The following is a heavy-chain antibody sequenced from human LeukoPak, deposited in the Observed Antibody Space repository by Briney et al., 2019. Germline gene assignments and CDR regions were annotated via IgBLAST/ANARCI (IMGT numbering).Heavy chain of an antibody. V-gene: IGHV1-2*02. J-gene: IGHJ4*02. D-gene: IGHD3-3*01. CDR3: ATAFGAVDFDY. CDR1: GYTFTVYY. Sequence: APVKVSCKASGYTFTVYYMHWVRQDPGQGLEWMGWINPNSGGTNYAQKFQGRVTMTRDTSISTAYMDLSSLRSDDTAVYYCATAFGAVDFDYWGQGTLVTVSS. CDR2: INPNSGGT.